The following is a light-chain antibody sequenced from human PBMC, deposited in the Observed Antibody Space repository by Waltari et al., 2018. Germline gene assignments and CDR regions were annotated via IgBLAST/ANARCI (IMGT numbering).Light chain of an antibody. Sequence: SPGTLSVSPGESATLSCRASQSVSSGYLAWYQQKPGQAPRLVIYGASTRATGIPDRFSASGSGTDFTLTISRLEPEDFAVYYCQQFGHSPITFGQGSRLDNK. J-gene: IGKJ5*01. CDR2: GAS. CDR3: QQFGHSPIT. V-gene: IGKV3-20*01. CDR1: QSVSSGY.